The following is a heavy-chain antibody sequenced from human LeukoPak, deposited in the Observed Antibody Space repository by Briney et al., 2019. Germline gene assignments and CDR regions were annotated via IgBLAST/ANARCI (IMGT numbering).Heavy chain of an antibody. V-gene: IGHV3-7*01. CDR1: GFTFSSYW. Sequence: PGGSLRLSCAASGFTFSSYWMSWVRQAPGKGLEWVANIKQDGSEKYYVDSVKGRFTISRDNAKNSLYLQMNSLRAEDTAVYYCARDPYYDSSGPSYWGQGTLVTVSS. D-gene: IGHD3-22*01. CDR3: ARDPYYDSSGPSY. J-gene: IGHJ4*02. CDR2: IKQDGSEK.